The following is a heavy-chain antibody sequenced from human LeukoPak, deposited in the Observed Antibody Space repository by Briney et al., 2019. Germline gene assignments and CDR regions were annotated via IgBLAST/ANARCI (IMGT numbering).Heavy chain of an antibody. J-gene: IGHJ3*02. CDR3: ARDIWFGELFDAFDI. V-gene: IGHV7-4-1*02. Sequence: ASVKVSCKASVYTFTSHAMNWVRQAPGQGLEWMGWINTNTGNPTYAQGFTGRFVFSLDTSVSTAYLQISSLKAEDTAVYYCARDIWFGELFDAFDIWGQGTMVTVSS. D-gene: IGHD3-10*01. CDR2: INTNTGNP. CDR1: VYTFTSHA.